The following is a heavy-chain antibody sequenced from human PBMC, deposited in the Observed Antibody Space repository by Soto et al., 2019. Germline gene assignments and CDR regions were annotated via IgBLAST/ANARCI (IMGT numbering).Heavy chain of an antibody. V-gene: IGHV3-23*01. CDR3: AKGPTYDSSGYYYEFWYAFDI. CDR1: GFTFSTYA. D-gene: IGHD3-22*01. CDR2: TSATGGST. J-gene: IGHJ3*02. Sequence: GGSLRLSCVASGFTFSTYAMTWVRQAPGKGLEWVSATSATGGSTYYADSVKGRFTISRDNSKNTLYLQMNSLRAEDTAVYYCAKGPTYDSSGYYYEFWYAFDIWGQGTMVTVSS.